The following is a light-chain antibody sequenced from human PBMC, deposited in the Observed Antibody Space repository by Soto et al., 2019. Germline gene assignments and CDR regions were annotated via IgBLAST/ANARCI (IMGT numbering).Light chain of an antibody. CDR3: QQYNNWPYT. J-gene: IGKJ2*01. Sequence: EIVMTQSPATLSVSPGERATLSCRASQSVSSNLAWYQQKPGQAPRLLIDGASTRATGIPARFSGSGSGTEFTLTISSLQSEDFAVYYCQQYNNWPYTFGQGTKREIK. CDR1: QSVSSN. V-gene: IGKV3-15*01. CDR2: GAS.